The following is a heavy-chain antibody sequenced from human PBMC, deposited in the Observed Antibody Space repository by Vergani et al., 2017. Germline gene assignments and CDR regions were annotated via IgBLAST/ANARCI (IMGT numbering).Heavy chain of an antibody. J-gene: IGHJ5*02. V-gene: IGHV4-59*02. CDR1: GVSVTDYN. Sequence: QAQLQESGPGLVKPSETLSLTCHVFGVSVTDYNCNWIRQAPGNGLEWIGSLSTTGGATHASHHPSLKSRVYISVDTSKTQFFLRLTSVTAADSAIYYCAGDTHSWQRADRWGQGLLVAVSS. D-gene: IGHD6-13*01. CDR3: AGDTHSWQRADR. CDR2: LSTTGGA.